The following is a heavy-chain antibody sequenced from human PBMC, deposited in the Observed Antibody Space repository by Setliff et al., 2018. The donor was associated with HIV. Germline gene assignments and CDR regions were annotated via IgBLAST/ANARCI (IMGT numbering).Heavy chain of an antibody. CDR1: GGSFSSYA. J-gene: IGHJ4*02. Sequence: AASVKVSCKASGGSFSSYAITWVRQAPGQRLEWMGGIVPIFGTTNYAQKFQGRVTITADESTSTAYMELSSLRSEDTAVYYCARGLQGEYSSSWTPGYWGQGTLVTVSS. CDR3: ARGLQGEYSSSWTPGY. V-gene: IGHV1-69*13. CDR2: IVPIFGTT. D-gene: IGHD6-13*01.